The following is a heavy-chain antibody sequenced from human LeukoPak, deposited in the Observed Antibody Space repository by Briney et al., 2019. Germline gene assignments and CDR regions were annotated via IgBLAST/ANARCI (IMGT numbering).Heavy chain of an antibody. CDR3: AKKWGVGTTTLDYFDY. J-gene: IGHJ4*02. D-gene: IGHD1-26*01. Sequence: GGSLRLSCAASGFTFSNYAMSWVRQAPGKGLEWVSGISGSGGSTYYANSVEGRFTISRDNSKNTLYLQMNSLTDKDTAVYYCAKKWGVGTTTLDYFDYWGQGTLVTVSS. CDR2: ISGSGGST. V-gene: IGHV3-23*01. CDR1: GFTFSNYA.